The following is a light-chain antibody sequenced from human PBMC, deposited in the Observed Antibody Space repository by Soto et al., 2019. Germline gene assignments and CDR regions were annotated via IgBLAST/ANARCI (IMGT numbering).Light chain of an antibody. V-gene: IGKV2-28*01. J-gene: IGKJ4*01. CDR3: MQALXTPLT. CDR2: LGS. CDR1: QSLLHSNGYNY. Sequence: DIVMTQSPLSLPVTPGEPASISCRSSQSLLHSNGYNYLDWYLQKPGQSPQLLIYLGSNRASGVPDRFSGSGSGTDFXLXXXXXXXXXXXVYYCMQALXTPLTFGGGX.